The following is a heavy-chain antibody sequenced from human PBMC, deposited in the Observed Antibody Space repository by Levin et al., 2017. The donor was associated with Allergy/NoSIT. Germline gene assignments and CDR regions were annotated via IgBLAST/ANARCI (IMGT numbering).Heavy chain of an antibody. J-gene: IGHJ4*02. CDR1: GGSISNSDFY. CDR2: IYYSGST. V-gene: IGHV4-39*01. CDR3: ATPTGGSSIYYFDF. D-gene: IGHD7-27*01. Sequence: SQTLSLTCTVSGGSISNSDFYWGWIRQPPGKGLEWIGNIYYSGSTYYNPSLKSRVTISIDTSKNQFSLRLNSVTAADTAVYYCATPTGGSSIYYFDFWGQGTLVTVSS.